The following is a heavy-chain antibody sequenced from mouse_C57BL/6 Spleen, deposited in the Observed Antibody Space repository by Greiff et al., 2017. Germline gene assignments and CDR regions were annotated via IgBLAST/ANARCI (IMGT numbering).Heavy chain of an antibody. V-gene: IGHV1-59*01. J-gene: IGHJ4*01. CDR3: ARSYYYGSSYCAMDY. Sequence: QVQLQQPGAELVRPGTSVKLSCKASGYTFTSYWMHWVKQRPGQGLEWIGVIDPSDSYTNYNQKFKGKATLTVDTSSSTAYMQLSSLTSEDSAVYYCARSYYYGSSYCAMDYWGQGTSVTVSS. CDR1: GYTFTSYW. CDR2: IDPSDSYT. D-gene: IGHD1-1*01.